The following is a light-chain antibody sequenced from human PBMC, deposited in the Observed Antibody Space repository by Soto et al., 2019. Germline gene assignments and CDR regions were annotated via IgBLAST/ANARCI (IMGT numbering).Light chain of an antibody. J-gene: IGKJ4*01. Sequence: DIQMTQSPSSLSASVGDRVTISCRASPTISNYVNGYQQKPPQAPKLLSYAASSLHSGVPSRFSVSGYGTDFTLSISSLQPEDFATYYWQQSYSTPLTFGGGTKVEIK. V-gene: IGKV1-39*01. CDR3: QQSYSTPLT. CDR2: AAS. CDR1: PTISNY.